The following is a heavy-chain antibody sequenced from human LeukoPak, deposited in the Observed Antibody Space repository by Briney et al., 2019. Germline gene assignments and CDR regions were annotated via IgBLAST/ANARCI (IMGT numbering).Heavy chain of an antibody. Sequence: SETLSLTCTVSGGSISSYYWSWIRQPPGKGLEWIGYIYYSGSTNYNPSLKSRVTLSVDTSKNQFSLKLSSVTAADTAVYYCARLYYDSSGYRFDYWGQGTVITVSS. J-gene: IGHJ4*02. CDR2: IYYSGST. V-gene: IGHV4-59*08. CDR3: ARLYYDSSGYRFDY. D-gene: IGHD3-22*01. CDR1: GGSISSYY.